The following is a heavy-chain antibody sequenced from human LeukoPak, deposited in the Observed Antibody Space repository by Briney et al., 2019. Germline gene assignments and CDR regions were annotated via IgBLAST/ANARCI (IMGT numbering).Heavy chain of an antibody. Sequence: SETLSLTCTVSGGSISSYYWSWIRQPPGKGLEWIGYIYYSRSTNYNPSLKSRVTISVDTSKNQFSLKLSSVTAADTAVYYCASHLRYCSGGSCYAHFQHWGQGTLVTVSS. D-gene: IGHD2-15*01. CDR3: ASHLRYCSGGSCYAHFQH. CDR1: GGSISSYY. J-gene: IGHJ1*01. V-gene: IGHV4-59*01. CDR2: IYYSRST.